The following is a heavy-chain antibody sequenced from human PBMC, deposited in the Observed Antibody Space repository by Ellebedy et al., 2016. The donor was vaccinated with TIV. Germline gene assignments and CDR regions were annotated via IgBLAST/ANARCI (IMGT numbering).Heavy chain of an antibody. CDR1: GFTFSTYA. CDR3: AKELVHAIHGFDI. V-gene: IGHV3-23*01. Sequence: PGGSLRLSCVVSGFTFSTYAMRWFRQAPGKGLEWVSALTTGGVTFYADSVKGRFTISRDSSKNTLYLQMNSLRVEDTAIYFCAKELVHAIHGFDIWGQGTMVTVSS. D-gene: IGHD2-8*02. CDR2: LTTGGVT. J-gene: IGHJ3*02.